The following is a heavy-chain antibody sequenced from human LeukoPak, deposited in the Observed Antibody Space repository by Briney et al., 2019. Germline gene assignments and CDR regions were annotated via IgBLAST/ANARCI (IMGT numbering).Heavy chain of an antibody. D-gene: IGHD3-22*01. V-gene: IGHV3-66*01. CDR2: VYSGGST. CDR3: ARDYYDSSGYFGGSDY. J-gene: IGHJ4*02. CDR1: GFTVSSNY. Sequence: PGGSLRLSCAASGFTVSSNYMSWVRQAPGKGLEWVSVVYSGGSTYYADSVKGRFTISRDNSKNTLYLQMNSLRAEDTAVYYCARDYYDSSGYFGGSDYWGQGTLVTVSP.